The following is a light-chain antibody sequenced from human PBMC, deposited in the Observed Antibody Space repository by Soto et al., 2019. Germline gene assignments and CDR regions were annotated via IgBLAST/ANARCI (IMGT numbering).Light chain of an antibody. Sequence: ELVVKTSPSTVSVSPQEVAALSFRASQGIGDTLAWHQHKPGQTPRLLIYDTSTRATGVPARFSGSRSGTEFTLTINSLQSEDFAVYYCQRYNNWPLTFGGGTKV. V-gene: IGKV3-15*01. CDR3: QRYNNWPLT. CDR2: DTS. CDR1: QGIGDT. J-gene: IGKJ4*01.